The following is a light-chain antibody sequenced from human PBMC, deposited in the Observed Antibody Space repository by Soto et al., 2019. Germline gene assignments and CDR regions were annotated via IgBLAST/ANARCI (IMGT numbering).Light chain of an antibody. V-gene: IGKV3-20*01. CDR3: EQYGSTPLT. CDR1: QSVANNY. CDR2: DAS. J-gene: IGKJ4*01. Sequence: EIVLTQSPGTLSLSPGERATLSCRASQSVANNYLAWDQQKPGQAPRFLIYDASSRATGISDRFSGSGSGTDFTLTISRLEPEDFAVYYCEQYGSTPLTFGGGTKVEIK.